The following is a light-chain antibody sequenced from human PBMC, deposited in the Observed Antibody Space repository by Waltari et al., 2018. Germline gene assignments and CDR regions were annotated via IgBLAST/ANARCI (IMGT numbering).Light chain of an antibody. V-gene: IGLV2-23*02. J-gene: IGLJ3*02. Sequence: QSALTQPASVSGSPGQSITISCTGTSSDIGAYNLVSWYQQHPGKAPKVIIYGVTERPSAVSDRFSGSKSANTASLTISGLQAEDESDYYCCSYADGTTSVFGGGTKVTVL. CDR2: GVT. CDR1: SSDIGAYNL. CDR3: CSYADGTTSV.